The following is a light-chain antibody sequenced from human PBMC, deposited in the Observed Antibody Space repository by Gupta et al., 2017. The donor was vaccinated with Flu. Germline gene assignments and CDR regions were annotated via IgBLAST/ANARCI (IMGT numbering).Light chain of an antibody. J-gene: IGKJ1*01. Sequence: DIKMTQSPSSLYASMGDRVTITCRASRSIGKDLDWYQQKPGTAPERLIYKTSIVQGGVPSRFSGSGSGTEFTLTISRLQPEDFATYYCLQHDFFPWTFGQGTKVEIK. CDR2: KTS. V-gene: IGKV1-17*01. CDR3: LQHDFFPWT. CDR1: RSIGKD.